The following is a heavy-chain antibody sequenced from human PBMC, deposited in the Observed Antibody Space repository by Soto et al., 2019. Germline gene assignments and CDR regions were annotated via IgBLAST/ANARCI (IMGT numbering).Heavy chain of an antibody. CDR3: ARTLYSSYSYDGDY. CDR2: IYYSGST. J-gene: IGHJ4*02. D-gene: IGHD6-6*01. V-gene: IGHV4-59*01. Sequence: SETLSLTCTGSGDSISSDYWSWIRQPPGKGLEWIGHIYYSGSTNYDPSLKSRVTISVDTSKNQFSLKLSSVTAADTAVYYCARTLYSSYSYDGDYWGQGTLVTVSS. CDR1: GDSISSDY.